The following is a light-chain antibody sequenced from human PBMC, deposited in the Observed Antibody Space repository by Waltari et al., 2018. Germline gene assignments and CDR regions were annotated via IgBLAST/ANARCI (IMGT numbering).Light chain of an antibody. Sequence: EIVMTQSPATLSVSPGERATLSCRASQSVDSHVAWYKQEPGQAPRLLIYVASTRATDIPARLSGSGSGTEFTLTISSLQSEDSGVYYCQHYENWPHTFGGGTKVEIK. CDR3: QHYENWPHT. J-gene: IGKJ4*01. CDR1: QSVDSH. V-gene: IGKV3-15*01. CDR2: VAS.